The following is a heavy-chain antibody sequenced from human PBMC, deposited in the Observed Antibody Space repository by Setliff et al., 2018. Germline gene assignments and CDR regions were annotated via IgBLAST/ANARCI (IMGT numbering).Heavy chain of an antibody. Sequence: GGSLRLSCAVSGFTFSYAWMHWVRQAPGKGLEWVGRIKSKTDGGSIDYAAPVKDRFTISRDDSKATLYLYMDSLETEDTAVYYCTTDRAGCYGTTCFNAFEIWGHGTMVTVSS. CDR3: TTDRAGCYGTTCFNAFEI. CDR1: GFTFSYAW. V-gene: IGHV3-15*07. J-gene: IGHJ3*02. CDR2: IKSKTDGGSI. D-gene: IGHD2-2*01.